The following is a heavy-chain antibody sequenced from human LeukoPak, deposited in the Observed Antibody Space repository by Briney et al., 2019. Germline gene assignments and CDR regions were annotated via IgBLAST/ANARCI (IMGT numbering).Heavy chain of an antibody. CDR2: IYYSGST. D-gene: IGHD3-10*01. V-gene: IGHV4-30-4*08. Sequence: SETLSLTCTVSGGSISTYYWSWIRQPPGKGLEWIGYIYYSGSTYYNPSLKSRVTISVDTSKNQFSLKLSSVTAADTAVYYCARDPGAYWGQGTLVTVSS. CDR3: ARDPGAY. CDR1: GGSISTYY. J-gene: IGHJ4*02.